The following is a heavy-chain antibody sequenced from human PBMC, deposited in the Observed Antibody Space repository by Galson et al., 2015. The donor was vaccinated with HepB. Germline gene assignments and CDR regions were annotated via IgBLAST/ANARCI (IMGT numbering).Heavy chain of an antibody. CDR3: TRAFDI. CDR1: GFTFDDYA. J-gene: IGHJ3*02. Sequence: SLRLSCAASGFTFDDYAMHWVRQAPGKGLEWVPGISWNSGTIGYADSVKGRFTISRDNAKNSLYLQMNGLRAEDTALYYCTRAFDIWGQGTMVIVSS. V-gene: IGHV3-9*01. CDR2: ISWNSGTI.